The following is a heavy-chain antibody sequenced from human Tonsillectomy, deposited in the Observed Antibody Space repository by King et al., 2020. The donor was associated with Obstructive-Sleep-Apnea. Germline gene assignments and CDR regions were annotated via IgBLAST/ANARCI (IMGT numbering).Heavy chain of an antibody. CDR3: ARGDSDLAY. J-gene: IGHJ4*02. CDR1: GFTFSSYS. V-gene: IGHV3-48*04. D-gene: IGHD2-15*01. Sequence: QLVQSGGGLVQPGGSLRLSCTTSGFTFSSYSINWVRQAPGKGLEWISYISSSSRTIYYADSVKGRFTISRDNAKNSLYLQMNSLRAEDTAVYYCARGDSDLAYWGQGTLVTVSS. CDR2: ISSSSRTI.